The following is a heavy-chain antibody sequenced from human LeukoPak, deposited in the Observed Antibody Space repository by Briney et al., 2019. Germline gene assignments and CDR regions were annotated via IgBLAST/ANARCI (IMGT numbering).Heavy chain of an antibody. CDR3: ARLPHSGYSSMKY. J-gene: IGHJ4*02. Sequence: AASVKVSCKASGYTFNTYGVNWVRQAPGQGLEWMGWINTNTGNPTYAQGFTGRFVFSLDTSVSTAYLQINSLKADDTAVYYCARLPHSGYSSMKYWGQGTLVTVSS. V-gene: IGHV7-4-1*02. D-gene: IGHD6-13*01. CDR2: INTNTGNP. CDR1: GYTFNTYG.